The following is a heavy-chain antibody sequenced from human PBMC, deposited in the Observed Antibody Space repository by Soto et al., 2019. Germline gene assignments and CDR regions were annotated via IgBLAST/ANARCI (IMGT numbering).Heavy chain of an antibody. Sequence: QVQLVQSGAEVKKPGASVKVSCKASGYTFTGYYMHWVRQAPGQGLEWMGWINPNSGGTNYAQKFQGWVTMTRDTSGSTAYMELSRLRSDDTAVYYCARAMRYGNYMGSGDYWGQGTLVNVSS. D-gene: IGHD4-17*01. CDR1: GYTFTGYY. J-gene: IGHJ4*02. CDR3: ARAMRYGNYMGSGDY. V-gene: IGHV1-2*04. CDR2: INPNSGGT.